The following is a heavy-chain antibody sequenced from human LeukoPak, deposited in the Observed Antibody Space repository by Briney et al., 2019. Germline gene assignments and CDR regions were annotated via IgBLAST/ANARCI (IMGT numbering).Heavy chain of an antibody. V-gene: IGHV4-39*01. CDR2: IYYSGST. J-gene: IGHJ6*03. CDR1: GGSISSSSYY. D-gene: IGHD2-15*01. CDR3: ARPGYCSGGSCAHMDV. Sequence: SETLSLTCTVSGGSISSSSYYWGWIRQPPGKGLEWIGSIYYSGSTYYNPSLKSRVTISVDTSKNQFSLKLSSVTAADTAVYYCARPGYCSGGSCAHMDVWGKGTTVTVSS.